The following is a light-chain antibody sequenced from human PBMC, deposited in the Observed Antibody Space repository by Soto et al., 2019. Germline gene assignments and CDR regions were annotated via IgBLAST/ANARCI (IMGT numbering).Light chain of an antibody. CDR2: NTY. CDR1: QSFVSIY. CDR3: RQYAASPRT. V-gene: IGKV3-20*01. Sequence: EIVLTQSPGTLSLSPGQGATLSCRASQSFVSIYLAWYQQKPGQAPRLLIYNTYSRATGVPDRFRGSGSGTDFSLTISRLEPEDFGVYYCRQYAASPRTFGQGTRVEI. J-gene: IGKJ1*01.